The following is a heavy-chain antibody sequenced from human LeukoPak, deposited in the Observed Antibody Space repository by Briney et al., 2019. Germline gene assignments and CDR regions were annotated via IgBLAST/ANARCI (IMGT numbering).Heavy chain of an antibody. J-gene: IGHJ4*02. V-gene: IGHV1-69*05. D-gene: IGHD6-13*01. CDR1: GGTFSSYA. CDR3: ARDIAAAGPFDY. CDR2: IIPIFGTA. Sequence: SVKVSCKASGGTFSSYAISWVRQAPGQGLEWMGGIIPIFGTANYAQKFQGRVTITTDESTSTAYMELSSLRSEDTAVYYCARDIAAAGPFDYWGQGTLATVSS.